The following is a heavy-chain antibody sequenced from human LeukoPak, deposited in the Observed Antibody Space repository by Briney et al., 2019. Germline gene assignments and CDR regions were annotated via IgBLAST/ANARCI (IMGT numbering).Heavy chain of an antibody. Sequence: GGSLRLSCAASGFTVSSNYMSWVRQAPGKGLEWVSVIYSGGSTYYADSVKGRFTISRDNSKNTLYLPMNSLRAEDTAVYYCARDPDYYGMDVWGQGTTVTVSS. CDR1: GFTVSSNY. CDR3: ARDPDYYGMDV. V-gene: IGHV3-66*02. CDR2: IYSGGST. J-gene: IGHJ6*02.